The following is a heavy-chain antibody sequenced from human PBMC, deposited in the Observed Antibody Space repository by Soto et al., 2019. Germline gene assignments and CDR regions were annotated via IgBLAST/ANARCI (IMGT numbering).Heavy chain of an antibody. CDR1: GFTFSSYG. CDR3: AKSPYYYDSSGPTLPDY. D-gene: IGHD3-22*01. Sequence: QVQLVESGGGVVQPGRSLRLSCAASGFTFSSYGMHWVRQAPGKGLEWVAVISYDGSNKYYADSVKGRFTISRDNSKNTLYLQMNSLRAEDTAVYYCAKSPYYYDSSGPTLPDYWGQGTLVTVSS. J-gene: IGHJ4*02. V-gene: IGHV3-30*18. CDR2: ISYDGSNK.